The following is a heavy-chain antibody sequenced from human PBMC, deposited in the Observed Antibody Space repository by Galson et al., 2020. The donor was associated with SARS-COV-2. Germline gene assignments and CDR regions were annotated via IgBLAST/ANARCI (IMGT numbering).Heavy chain of an antibody. CDR2: MSRSGSHI. CDR3: ARDIGDYARYSGMVV. Sequence: GESLKISCAVSGLTYSDSDMNWVRQAPGKGLEWVAYMSRSGSHIYYADSVKGRFTISRDNAKNSLYLQMISLRAEDTALYYCARDIGDYARYSGMVVWGQGTTVTVSS. CDR1: GLTYSDSD. D-gene: IGHD4-17*01. J-gene: IGHJ6*02. V-gene: IGHV3-48*03.